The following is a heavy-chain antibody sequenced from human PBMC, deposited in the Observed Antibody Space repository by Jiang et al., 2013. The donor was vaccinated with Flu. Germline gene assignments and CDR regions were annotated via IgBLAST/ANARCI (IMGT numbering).Heavy chain of an antibody. CDR3: ARALVWLSGNWFDP. D-gene: IGHD5-18*01. J-gene: IGHJ5*02. CDR2: ISSSGSTI. V-gene: IGHV3-48*04. Sequence: VESGGGVVQPGRSLRLSCAASGFTFSTYGMHWVRQAPGKGLEWVSYISSSGSTIYYADSVKGRFTISRDNAKNSLYLQMNSLRAEDTAVYYCARALVWLSGNWFDPWGQGTLVTVSS. CDR1: GFTFSTYG.